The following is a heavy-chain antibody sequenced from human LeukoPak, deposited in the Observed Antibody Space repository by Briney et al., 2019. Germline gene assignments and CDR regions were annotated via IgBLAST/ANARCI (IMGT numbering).Heavy chain of an antibody. Sequence: ASVKVSCKASGYTFTSYHMHWVRQAPGQGLEWMGIINPSGGRTSYAQEFQGRVTITRDTSASTAYMELSSLRSEDMAVYYCVRGVPGVYFYYYMDVWGKGTTVTVSS. CDR1: GYTFTSYH. J-gene: IGHJ6*03. V-gene: IGHV1-46*01. CDR3: VRGVPGVYFYYYMDV. D-gene: IGHD2-8*01. CDR2: INPSGGRT.